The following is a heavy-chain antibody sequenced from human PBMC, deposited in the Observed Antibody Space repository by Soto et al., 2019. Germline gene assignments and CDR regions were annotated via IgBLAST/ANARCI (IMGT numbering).Heavy chain of an antibody. J-gene: IGHJ4*02. CDR3: ARIIVAAGYFDF. CDR1: GGSISGYF. CDR2: IYTSGST. V-gene: IGHV4-4*07. D-gene: IGHD6-13*01. Sequence: SETLSLTCTVSGGSISGYFWTWIRQPAGKGLDWIGHIYTSGSTNYNPSLKSRLTMSVDTSKNQFSLKLGSVTAADTAVYYCARIIVAAGYFDFWGQGTLVTVSS.